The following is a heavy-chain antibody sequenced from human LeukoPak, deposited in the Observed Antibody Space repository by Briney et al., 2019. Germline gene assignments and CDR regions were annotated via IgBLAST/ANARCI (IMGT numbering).Heavy chain of an antibody. CDR3: ARVALGRRWLQTSYYYGMDV. Sequence: GASVKVSCKASGYTFTTYAMHWVRQAPGQRLEWMGWINTGNGNTKYSQEFQGRVTITRKTSASTAYMELSSLRSEDTTVYCCARVALGRRWLQTSYYYGMDVWGQGTTVTVSS. D-gene: IGHD5-24*01. CDR2: INTGNGNT. V-gene: IGHV1-3*04. CDR1: GYTFTTYA. J-gene: IGHJ6*02.